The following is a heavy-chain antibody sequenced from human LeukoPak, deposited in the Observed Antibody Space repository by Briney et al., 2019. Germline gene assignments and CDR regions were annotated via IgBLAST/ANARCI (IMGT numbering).Heavy chain of an antibody. CDR2: ISYDGFNK. J-gene: IGHJ4*01. Sequence: PGGSLRLSCAASGFTFSNYGMHWVRQAPGKGLEWVAFISYDGFNKYSADYVMGRFTISRDNSKNTLHLQMNSLRLEDTAMYYCARGSYSSSWKTFDYWGQGTLVTVSS. CDR1: GFTFSNYG. V-gene: IGHV3-30*03. CDR3: ARGSYSSSWKTFDY. D-gene: IGHD6-13*01.